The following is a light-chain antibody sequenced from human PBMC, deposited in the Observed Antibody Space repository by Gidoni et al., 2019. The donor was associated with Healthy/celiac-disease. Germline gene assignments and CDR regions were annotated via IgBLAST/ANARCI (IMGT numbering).Light chain of an antibody. J-gene: IGKJ2*01. CDR3: MQALQTPRYT. Sequence: SVMTQSPRSLPVTPGEPASISCRSSQSLLHSNGYNYLDWYLQKPGQSPQLLIYLGSNRASGVPDRFSGSGSGTDFTLKISRVEAEDVGVYYCMQALQTPRYTFGQGTKLEIK. V-gene: IGKV2-28*01. CDR1: QSLLHSNGYNY. CDR2: LGS.